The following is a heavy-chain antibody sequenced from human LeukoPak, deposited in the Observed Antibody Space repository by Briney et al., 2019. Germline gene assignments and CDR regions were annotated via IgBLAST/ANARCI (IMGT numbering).Heavy chain of an antibody. V-gene: IGHV4-59*08. CDR1: GGSISGTYY. Sequence: PSETLSLTCTVSGGSISGTYYWSWIRQPPGKGLEWIGYIYYTGTTDSNPSLKSRVTISLDTSKNQFSLKLSSVTAADTAVYYCARQKPYSSSSSFDYWGQGTLVTVSS. CDR3: ARQKPYSSSSSFDY. J-gene: IGHJ4*02. CDR2: IYYTGTT. D-gene: IGHD6-6*01.